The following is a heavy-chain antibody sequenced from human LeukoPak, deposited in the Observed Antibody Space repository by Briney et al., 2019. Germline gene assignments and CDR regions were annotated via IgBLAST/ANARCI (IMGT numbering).Heavy chain of an antibody. CDR1: GFTFSSYA. CDR3: ARGWWELLNFFDY. D-gene: IGHD1-26*01. V-gene: IGHV3-30-3*01. CDR2: MSYDGSNK. J-gene: IGHJ4*02. Sequence: PGGSLRLSCAASGFTFSSYAMHWVRQAPGKGLEWVAVMSYDGSNKYYADSVKGRFTISRDNSKNTLYLQMNSLRAEDTAVYYCARGWWELLNFFDYWGQGTLVTVSS.